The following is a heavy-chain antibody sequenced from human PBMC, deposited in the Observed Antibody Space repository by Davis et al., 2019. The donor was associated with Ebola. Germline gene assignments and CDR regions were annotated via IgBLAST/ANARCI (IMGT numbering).Heavy chain of an antibody. Sequence: HTGGSLRLSCAASGFSFSSFWMHWVRQAPGKGLVWVLRIKTDGSMTGYGDSVQGRFTISRDNAKNTLYLQMNDLRAEDTAVYYCAREGKVFGCDSWGQGALVTVSS. D-gene: IGHD3-3*01. CDR1: GFSFSSFW. CDR3: AREGKVFGCDS. J-gene: IGHJ4*02. CDR2: IKTDGSMT. V-gene: IGHV3-74*01.